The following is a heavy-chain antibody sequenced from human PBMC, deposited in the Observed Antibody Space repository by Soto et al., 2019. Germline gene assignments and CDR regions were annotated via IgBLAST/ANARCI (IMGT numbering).Heavy chain of an antibody. CDR2: IYPGDSDT. CDR3: ARGSLDTASRSAFDI. CDR1: GYSFTNYW. J-gene: IGHJ3*02. Sequence: PGESLKISCYGSGYSFTNYWIGWVRQMPGKGLEWMGIIYPGDSDTRYSPSFLGQVTISADKSISTAYLQWSSLKASDSAIYYCARGSLDTASRSAFDIWGQGTMVTVSS. V-gene: IGHV5-51*01. D-gene: IGHD5-18*01.